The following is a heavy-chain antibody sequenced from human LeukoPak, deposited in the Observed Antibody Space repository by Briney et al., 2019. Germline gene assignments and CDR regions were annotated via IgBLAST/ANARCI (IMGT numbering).Heavy chain of an antibody. CDR2: ISWDGDST. V-gene: IGHV3-43D*03. J-gene: IGHJ4*02. D-gene: IGHD3-22*01. CDR3: ATAPYDSIGIFDY. Sequence: GGSLRLSCAASGFTFDDYAMHWLRQAPGKGLECVSLISWDGDSTYYSDSVKGRFTISRHNNKNSLYLQMNSLRTEDTALYYCATAPYDSIGIFDYWGQGTLVTVSS. CDR1: GFTFDDYA.